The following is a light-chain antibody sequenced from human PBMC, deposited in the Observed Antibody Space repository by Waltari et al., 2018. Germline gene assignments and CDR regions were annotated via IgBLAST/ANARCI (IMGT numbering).Light chain of an antibody. J-gene: IGKJ2*01. CDR1: EGLVYSDGNTY. Sequence: DVVLTQSPLSLPVTLGQPAAISCSSSEGLVYSDGNTYLSWFHQRPGQSPWRLIYQVSNRDSGVPDRFAGSGSGTNFILQISRVRAEDLGVYYCMQVTHWPYTFGQGTKLES. CDR2: QVS. V-gene: IGKV2-30*01. CDR3: MQVTHWPYT.